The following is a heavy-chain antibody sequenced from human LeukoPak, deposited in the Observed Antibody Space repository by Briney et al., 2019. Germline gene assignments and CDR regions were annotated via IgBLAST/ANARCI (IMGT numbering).Heavy chain of an antibody. D-gene: IGHD6-19*01. V-gene: IGHV3-30*04. Sequence: GRSLRLSCAAFGFSFSSYAMHWVRQAPGKGLEWVGVISYDGSNEYYPDSVKGRFTISRDNSKNTLYLQMNSLRAEDTAVYYCARDSSGSYNWFDPWGQGTRVSVSS. CDR2: ISYDGSNE. CDR3: ARDSSGSYNWFDP. CDR1: GFSFSSYA. J-gene: IGHJ5*02.